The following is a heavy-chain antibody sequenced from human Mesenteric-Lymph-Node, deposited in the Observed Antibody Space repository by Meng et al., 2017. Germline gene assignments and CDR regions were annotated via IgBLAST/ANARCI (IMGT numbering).Heavy chain of an antibody. D-gene: IGHD6-19*01. V-gene: IGHV3-23*01. CDR2: VSGSGDGS. Sequence: GESLKISCAASGFTFSSYAMIWVRQAPGKGLEWVTAVSGSGDGSYYADSVKGSFTVSRDYSKNTLFLQLNSLRAEDTALYYCARGRAYSNGWFPDYWGQGTLVTVSS. CDR3: ARGRAYSNGWFPDY. J-gene: IGHJ4*02. CDR1: GFTFSSYA.